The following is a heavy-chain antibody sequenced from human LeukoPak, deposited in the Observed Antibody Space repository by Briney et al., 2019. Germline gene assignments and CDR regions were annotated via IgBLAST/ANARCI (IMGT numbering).Heavy chain of an antibody. CDR1: GYTFTGYY. D-gene: IGHD4-17*01. Sequence: ASVKVSCKASGYTFTGYYMHWVRQAPGQGLEWMGWINTNSGGTNYAQKFQGRVTMTRDTSISTAYMELSRLRSDDTAVYYCARSYRSNDYGDRAPSLGYWGQGTLVTVSS. CDR2: INTNSGGT. V-gene: IGHV1-2*02. J-gene: IGHJ4*02. CDR3: ARSYRSNDYGDRAPSLGY.